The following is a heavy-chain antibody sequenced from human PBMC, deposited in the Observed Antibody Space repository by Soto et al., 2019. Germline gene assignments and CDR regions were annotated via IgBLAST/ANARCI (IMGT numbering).Heavy chain of an antibody. CDR2: ISYDGSNK. V-gene: IGHV3-30-3*01. J-gene: IGHJ4*02. Sequence: PGGSLRLSCAASGFTFSSYAMHWVRQAPGKGLEWVAVISYDGSNKYYADSVKGRFTISRDNSKNTLYLQMNSLRAEDTAVYYCAAPHIAAAGLFDYWGQGTLVTVSS. D-gene: IGHD6-13*01. CDR3: AAPHIAAAGLFDY. CDR1: GFTFSSYA.